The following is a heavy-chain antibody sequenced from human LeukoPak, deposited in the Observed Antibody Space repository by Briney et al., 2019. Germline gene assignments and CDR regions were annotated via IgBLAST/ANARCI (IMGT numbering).Heavy chain of an antibody. J-gene: IGHJ4*02. D-gene: IGHD2-15*01. CDR2: ISSSGSTI. Sequence: PGGSLRLSCAASGFTFSDYYMSWIRQAPGKGLEWVSYISSSGSTIYYADSVKGRFTISRDNAKKSLYLQMNSLRAEDTAVYYCARDLKEGYCSGGSCSTSGLDYWGQGTLVTVSS. CDR3: ARDLKEGYCSGGSCSTSGLDY. CDR1: GFTFSDYY. V-gene: IGHV3-11*04.